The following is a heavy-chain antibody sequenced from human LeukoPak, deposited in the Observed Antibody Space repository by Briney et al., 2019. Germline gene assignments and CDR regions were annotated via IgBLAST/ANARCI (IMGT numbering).Heavy chain of an antibody. CDR3: ASSVWAYDDYYFDY. Sequence: GGSLRLSCAASGFTFSRYWMSWVRQARGKGLEWVANIKQDGSEKYYLDSVKGRFTISRDNSKNSLSLLMNSLRAEDTAVYYCASSVWAYDDYYFDYWGQGTLVTVSS. D-gene: IGHD4-17*01. V-gene: IGHV3-7*01. CDR1: GFTFSRYW. J-gene: IGHJ4*02. CDR2: IKQDGSEK.